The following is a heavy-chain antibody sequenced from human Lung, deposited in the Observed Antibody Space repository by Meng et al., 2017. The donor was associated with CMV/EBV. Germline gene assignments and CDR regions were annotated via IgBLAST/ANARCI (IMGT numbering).Heavy chain of an antibody. Sequence: QITLEEARPTLVKHTQTLTLTCTVSGFALSTSGVGVGLIRQPPGKALEWLALIYWDDDKRYSPALKSRHTITKNTSKTQVVLTLTNMDPVDTATYYCAHESSGTYFDYWGQGTLVTV. CDR2: IYWDDDK. J-gene: IGHJ4*02. CDR1: GFALSTSGVG. V-gene: IGHV2-5*02. CDR3: AHESSGTYFDY. D-gene: IGHD3-22*01.